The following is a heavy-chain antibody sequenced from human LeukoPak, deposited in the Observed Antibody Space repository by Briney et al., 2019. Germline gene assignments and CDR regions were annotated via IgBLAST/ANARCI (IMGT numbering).Heavy chain of an antibody. CDR1: GFTFRDYY. Sequence: GGSLRLSCAASGFTFRDYYMSWIRQAPGKGLEWVSFLSSTGSYTNYADSVKSRFTISRDNAKNSLFLQMDNLRAEDTAVYYCARDSGGATENWGQGTLVTVSS. D-gene: IGHD1-26*01. J-gene: IGHJ4*02. CDR3: ARDSGGATEN. CDR2: LSSTGSYT. V-gene: IGHV3-11*06.